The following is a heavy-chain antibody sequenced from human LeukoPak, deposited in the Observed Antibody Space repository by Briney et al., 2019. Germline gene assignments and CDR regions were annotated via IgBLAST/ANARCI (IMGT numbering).Heavy chain of an antibody. CDR1: GFTFSSYG. CDR2: IWHDGNKK. CDR3: ARARGWEPNYYYYYMDV. D-gene: IGHD1-26*01. J-gene: IGHJ6*03. V-gene: IGHV3-33*01. Sequence: GGSLRLSCAASGFTFSSYGMHWVRQAPGKGLEWVAVIWHDGNKKYYADSVKGRFTISRDNSKNTLYLQMNSLRAEDTAVYYCARARGWEPNYYYYYMDVWGKGTTVTVSS.